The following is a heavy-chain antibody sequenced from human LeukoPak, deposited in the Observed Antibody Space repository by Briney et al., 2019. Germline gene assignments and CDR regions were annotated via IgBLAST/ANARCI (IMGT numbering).Heavy chain of an antibody. V-gene: IGHV3-7*03. D-gene: IGHD3-10*01. J-gene: IGHJ6*04. CDR1: GFTFSSNW. CDR2: IKQDGSEK. Sequence: GGSLRLSCAASGFTFSSNWMSWVRQAPGKGLEWVANIKQDGSEKYYVDSVKGRFTISRDNAKHSLYLQTNSLRAEDTAVYYCAREGAPEYYYGSGSYYRYYYYGMDVWGKGTTVTVSS. CDR3: AREGAPEYYYGSGSYYRYYYYGMDV.